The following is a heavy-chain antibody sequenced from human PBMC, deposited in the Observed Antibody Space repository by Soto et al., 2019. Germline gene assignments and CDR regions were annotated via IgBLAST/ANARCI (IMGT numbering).Heavy chain of an antibody. Sequence: PVGSLRLSCAASGFTFSSYGMHWVRQAPGKGLEWVAVISYDGSNKYYADSVKGRFTISRDNSKNTLYLQMNSLRAEDTAVYYCAKDHTSYYDSSGNWTDYWGQGTRVTGSS. D-gene: IGHD3-22*01. CDR2: ISYDGSNK. CDR1: GFTFSSYG. V-gene: IGHV3-30*18. CDR3: AKDHTSYYDSSGNWTDY. J-gene: IGHJ4*02.